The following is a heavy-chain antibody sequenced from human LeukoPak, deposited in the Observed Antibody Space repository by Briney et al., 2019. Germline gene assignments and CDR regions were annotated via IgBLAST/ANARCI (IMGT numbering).Heavy chain of an antibody. CDR3: ARAGTNYYDSSNYFPS. Sequence: PSETLSLTCAVSGYSISSGYYWGWIRQPPGQGLEWIGRIHHSGSTYFNPSLKSRLTISVDTSKNTFSLNLRSVTAADTAVYFCARAGTNYYDSSNYFPSWGQGTQVTVSS. CDR2: IHHSGST. J-gene: IGHJ5*02. CDR1: GYSISSGYY. D-gene: IGHD3-22*01. V-gene: IGHV4-38-2*01.